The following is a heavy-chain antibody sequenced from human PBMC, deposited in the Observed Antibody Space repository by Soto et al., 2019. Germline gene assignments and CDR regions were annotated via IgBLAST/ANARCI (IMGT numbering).Heavy chain of an antibody. D-gene: IGHD3-10*01. CDR2: IYYSGST. Sequence: SETLSLTCTVSGGSISSGGYYWSWIRQHPGKGLEWIGYIYYSGSTYYNPSLKSRVTISVDTSKNQFSLKLSSVTAADTAVYYCARAFGELLPLVSYYFDYWGQGPMVTVSS. CDR3: ARAFGELLPLVSYYFDY. V-gene: IGHV4-31*03. J-gene: IGHJ4*02. CDR1: GGSISSGGYY.